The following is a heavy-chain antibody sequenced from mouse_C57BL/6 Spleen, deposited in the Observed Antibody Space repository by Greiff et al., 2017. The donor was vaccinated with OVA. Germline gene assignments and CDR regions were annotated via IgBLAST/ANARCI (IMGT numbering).Heavy chain of an antibody. V-gene: IGHV6-3*01. D-gene: IGHD1-1*01. J-gene: IGHJ3*01. CDR1: GFTFSNYW. Sequence: EVQRVESGGGLVQPGGSMKLSCVASGFTFSNYWMNWVRQSPEKGLEWVAQIRLKSDNYATHYAESVKGRFTISRDDSKSSVYLQMNNLRAEDTGIYYCTGPHYYGSWFAYWGQGTLVTVSA. CDR3: TGPHYYGSWFAY. CDR2: IRLKSDNYAT.